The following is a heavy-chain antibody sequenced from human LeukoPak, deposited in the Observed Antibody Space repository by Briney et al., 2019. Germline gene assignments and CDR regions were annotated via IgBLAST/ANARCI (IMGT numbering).Heavy chain of an antibody. V-gene: IGHV3-7*03. CDR2: IKQDGSEK. Sequence: GGSLRLSCAASGFTFSSYWMSWVRQAPGKGLEWVANIKQDGSEKYYVDSVKGRFTISRDNAKNSLYLQMNSLRAEDTAVYYCTREPKGRWLQFDYWGQGTLVTVSS. CDR3: TREPKGRWLQFDY. CDR1: GFTFSSYW. J-gene: IGHJ4*02. D-gene: IGHD5-24*01.